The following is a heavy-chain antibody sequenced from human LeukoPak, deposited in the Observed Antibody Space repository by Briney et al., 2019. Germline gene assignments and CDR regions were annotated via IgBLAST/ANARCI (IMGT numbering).Heavy chain of an antibody. Sequence: GGSLRLSCAASGFTFDDYGMSWVRQAPGKGLEWVSGINWNGGSTGYADSVKGRFTISRDSAKNSLYLQMNSLRAEDTALYHCARDRLGYCSSTSCTARDAFDIWGQGTMVTVSS. CDR2: INWNGGST. CDR1: GFTFDDYG. D-gene: IGHD2-2*01. J-gene: IGHJ3*02. CDR3: ARDRLGYCSSTSCTARDAFDI. V-gene: IGHV3-20*01.